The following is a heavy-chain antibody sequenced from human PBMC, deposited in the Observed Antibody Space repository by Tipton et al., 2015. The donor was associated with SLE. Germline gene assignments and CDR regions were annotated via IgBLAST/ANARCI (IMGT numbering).Heavy chain of an antibody. Sequence: SLRLSCTASGFTFSTYWMTWGRQAPGKGAEGGGNIKRDGSEKHYVDSVKGRFTISRDNAKNSLYLQMNSLRAEDTAVYYCARDQSPAVSGNYQDVFDIWGQGTMVTVSS. CDR3: ARDQSPAVSGNYQDVFDI. D-gene: IGHD3-16*01. CDR2: IKRDGSEK. J-gene: IGHJ3*02. V-gene: IGHV3-7*03. CDR1: GFTFSTYW.